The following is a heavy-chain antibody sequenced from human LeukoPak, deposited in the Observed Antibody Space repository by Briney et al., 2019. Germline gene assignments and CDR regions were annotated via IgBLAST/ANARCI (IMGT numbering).Heavy chain of an antibody. CDR1: GFTFSSYS. Sequence: GGSLRLSSAASGFTFSSYSMNWVRQAPGKGLEWVSYISSSSSTIYYADSVRGRFTISRDNAKNSLYLQMNSLRAEDTAVYYCARGDPMIVVVTPLYYFDYWGQGTLVTVSS. V-gene: IGHV3-48*04. CDR2: ISSSSSTI. J-gene: IGHJ4*02. D-gene: IGHD3-22*01. CDR3: ARGDPMIVVVTPLYYFDY.